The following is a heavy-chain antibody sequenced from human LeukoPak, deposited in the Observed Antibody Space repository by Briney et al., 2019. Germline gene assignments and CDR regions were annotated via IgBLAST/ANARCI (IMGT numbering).Heavy chain of an antibody. V-gene: IGHV1-24*01. CDR1: GHNLSELS. CDR2: YDPEEGET. D-gene: IGHD3-16*02. J-gene: IGHJ4*02. Sequence: ASVKVSCKVSGHNLSELSMHWVRQAPGEGLEWMGGYDPEEGETVYAQRFQGRVTMTEDTSTDTAYMELSSLGSEDTAIYYCATDLAPVRGIHWGQGTLVTVSS. CDR3: ATDLAPVRGIH.